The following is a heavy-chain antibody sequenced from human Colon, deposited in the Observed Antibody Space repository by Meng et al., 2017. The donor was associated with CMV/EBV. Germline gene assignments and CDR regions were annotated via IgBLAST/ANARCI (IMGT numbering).Heavy chain of an antibody. V-gene: IGHV4-59*01. Sequence: SEPLSLTCSVSGGSITYYYLSWIRQTPGRGPEWIGYVYYNGITKVNPSLQSRVSISTDTSTNQVSLKLTSVTAADSARYYWARDGEGGDDVFEYWGQGILVTVSS. J-gene: IGHJ4*02. CDR1: GGSITYYY. CDR3: ARDGEGGDDVFEY. CDR2: VYYNGIT. D-gene: IGHD3-10*01.